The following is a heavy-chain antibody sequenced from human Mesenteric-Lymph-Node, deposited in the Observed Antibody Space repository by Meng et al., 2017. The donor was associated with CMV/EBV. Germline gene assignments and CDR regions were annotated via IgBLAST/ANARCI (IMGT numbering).Heavy chain of an antibody. CDR2: FHYSGTI. D-gene: IGHD6-13*01. J-gene: IGHJ4*02. CDR1: SLLISYST. Sequence: SLLISYSTGVWLRHPPGQGLEWLRNFHYSGTINYHPSLTSRVTISLDTSKNQFSLNLNSVTAADTAVYYCARRNGFSSAVHYWGQGTLVTVSS. CDR3: ARRNGFSSAVHY. V-gene: IGHV4-39*01.